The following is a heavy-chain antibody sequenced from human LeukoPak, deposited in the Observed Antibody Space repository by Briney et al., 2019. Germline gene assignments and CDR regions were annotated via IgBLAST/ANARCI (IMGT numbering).Heavy chain of an antibody. D-gene: IGHD7-27*01. V-gene: IGHV3-74*01. J-gene: IGHJ4*02. Sequence: GGSLRLSCAASGSYWMHWVRQAPGKGLVWVSHINSDGSWTSYADSVKGRFTISKDNAKNTVYLQMNNLRAEDTAVYYCAKDGGLWVSAHWGDSWGRGTLVTVSS. CDR3: AKDGGLWVSAHWGDS. CDR2: INSDGSWT. CDR1: GSYW.